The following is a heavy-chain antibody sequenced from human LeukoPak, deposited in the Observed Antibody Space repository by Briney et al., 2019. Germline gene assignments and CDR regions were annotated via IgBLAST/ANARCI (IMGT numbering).Heavy chain of an antibody. Sequence: GGSLRLSCAASGFTVSSNYMSWVRQAPGKGLEWVSVIYSGGKTHYADSVKGRFTISRDNSKNTLYLQMNSLRAEDTAVYYCARGVANYYDSSGYQNWGQGTLVTVSS. J-gene: IGHJ4*02. V-gene: IGHV3-53*01. D-gene: IGHD3-22*01. CDR3: ARGVANYYDSSGYQN. CDR2: IYSGGKT. CDR1: GFTVSSNY.